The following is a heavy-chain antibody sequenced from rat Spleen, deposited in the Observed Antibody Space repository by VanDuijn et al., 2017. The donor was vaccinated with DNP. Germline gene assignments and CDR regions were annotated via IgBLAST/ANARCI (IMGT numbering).Heavy chain of an antibody. V-gene: IGHV2-41*01. Sequence: QVQLKESGPGLVQPSQTLSLTCTVAGFSLTSYNVHWVRQPPGKGLEWMGVIWNTGGTRYNSALKSRLSIRRDPSKSQVFLQMNSLQPEDTGTYYCARHRGGAFAGYFDFWGPGTMVTVSS. D-gene: IGHD1-11*01. J-gene: IGHJ1*01. CDR1: GFSLTSYN. CDR3: ARHRGGAFAGYFDF. CDR2: IWNTGGT.